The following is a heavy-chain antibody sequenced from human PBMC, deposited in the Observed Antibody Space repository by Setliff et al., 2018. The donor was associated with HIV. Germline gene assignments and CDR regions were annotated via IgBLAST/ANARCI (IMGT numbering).Heavy chain of an antibody. CDR3: ASGKGVGGVVITDGLDV. CDR1: GHTFSNSD. V-gene: IGHV1-8*02. D-gene: IGHD3-10*01. J-gene: IGHJ6*04. CDR2: MNPNSGVT. Sequence: ASVKVSCKASGHTFSNSDIHWVRRATGQGLEWMGWMNPNSGVTGYALKFHNRVTMTGDTSISTAYLELRSLTSEDTAVYYCASGKGVGGVVITDGLDVWGKGTTVTVSS.